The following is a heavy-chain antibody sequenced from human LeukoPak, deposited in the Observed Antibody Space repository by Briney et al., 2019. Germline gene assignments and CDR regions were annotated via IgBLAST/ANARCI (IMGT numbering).Heavy chain of an antibody. Sequence: ASVRVSCKASGYTFTNYAMHWVRQAPGQRLEWMGWINAGNGNTKYSQKFQGRVTITRDTPASTAYMELSSLRSEDTAVYYCAIPEGVAVAGTSYWGQGTLVTVSS. CDR3: AIPEGVAVAGTSY. CDR1: GYTFTNYA. V-gene: IGHV1-3*01. D-gene: IGHD6-19*01. J-gene: IGHJ4*02. CDR2: INAGNGNT.